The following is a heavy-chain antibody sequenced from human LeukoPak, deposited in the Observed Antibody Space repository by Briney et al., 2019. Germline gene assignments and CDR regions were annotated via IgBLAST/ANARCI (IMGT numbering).Heavy chain of an antibody. V-gene: IGHV4-59*08. CDR3: ARSNVVVVATDFDY. CDR1: GGSINSYY. Sequence: SETLSLTCTVSGGSINSYYWSWIRQPPGKGLESIGYIHYTGSTNYNPSLKSRVTISVDTSKNQFSLKLSSVTAADTAVYYCARSNVVVVATDFDYWGQGTLVTVSS. J-gene: IGHJ4*02. D-gene: IGHD2-15*01. CDR2: IHYTGST.